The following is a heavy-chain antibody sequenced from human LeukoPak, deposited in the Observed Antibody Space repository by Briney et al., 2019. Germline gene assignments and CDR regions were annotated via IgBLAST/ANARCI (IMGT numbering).Heavy chain of an antibody. J-gene: IGHJ4*02. D-gene: IGHD5-18*01. CDR3: ASAPRRGYSYGHFFDY. V-gene: IGHV1-2*02. CDR1: GYTFTGYY. CDR2: INPSSGGT. Sequence: ASVTVSCKASGYTFTGYYMHWVRQAPGQGLEWMGRINPSSGGTNYAQKFQGRVTMTRDTSISTAYMDLSRLRSDDTAVYYCASAPRRGYSYGHFFDYWGQGTLVTVSS.